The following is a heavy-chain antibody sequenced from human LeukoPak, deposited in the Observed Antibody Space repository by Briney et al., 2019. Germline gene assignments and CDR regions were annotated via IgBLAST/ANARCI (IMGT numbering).Heavy chain of an antibody. J-gene: IGHJ4*02. CDR3: ARDLDWLDY. D-gene: IGHD3-9*01. CDR1: GGTFSSYA. CDR2: IIPILGIA. Sequence: SVKISCKASGGTFSSYAISWVRQAPGQGLEWMGRIIPILGIANYAQKFQGRVTITADKSTSTAYMELSSLRSEDTAVYYCARDLDWLDYWGQGTLVTVSS. V-gene: IGHV1-69*04.